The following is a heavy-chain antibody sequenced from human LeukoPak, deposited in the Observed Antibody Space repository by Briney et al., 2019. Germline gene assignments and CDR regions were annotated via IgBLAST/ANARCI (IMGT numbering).Heavy chain of an antibody. CDR2: ISSRGSTI. J-gene: IGHJ6*04. D-gene: IGHD3-10*02. CDR1: GFTFSSYE. Sequence: GGSLRLSCAASGFTFSSYEMNWVRQAPGKGLEWVSYISSRGSTIYYADSVKGRLTISRDNAKNSLYLQMNSLRAEDTAVYYCAELGITMIGGVWGKGTTVTISS. V-gene: IGHV3-48*03. CDR3: AELGITMIGGV.